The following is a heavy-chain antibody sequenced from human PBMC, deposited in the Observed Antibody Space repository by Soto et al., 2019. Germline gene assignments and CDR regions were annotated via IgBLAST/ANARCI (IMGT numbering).Heavy chain of an antibody. Sequence: SGWALRLSCTASGFTFYNTWMSWVRQAPGKGLEWVGLVKSKTDGGATDYTAPVKGRFTISRDDSQNTLYLQMNSLQTDDTAVYYCTTDRRSGYDPQFDFWGQGTLVTGSS. J-gene: IGHJ4*02. CDR2: VKSKTDGGAT. V-gene: IGHV3-15*01. CDR3: TTDRRSGYDPQFDF. CDR1: GFTFYNTW. D-gene: IGHD5-12*01.